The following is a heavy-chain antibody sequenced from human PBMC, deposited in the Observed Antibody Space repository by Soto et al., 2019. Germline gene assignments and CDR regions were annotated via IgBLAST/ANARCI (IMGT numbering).Heavy chain of an antibody. CDR1: GASISTYY. D-gene: IGHD4-17*01. J-gene: IGHJ4*02. Sequence: PSETLSLTCTVSGASISTYYWTWIRQPPGKGPEFIGYISYGGSTNYNPSLKSRVTISVDTSKSQFSLKLTSVTPADTAVYYCATRSSIYGALLDYWGQGTLVTVSS. CDR3: ATRSSIYGALLDY. V-gene: IGHV4-59*01. CDR2: ISYGGST.